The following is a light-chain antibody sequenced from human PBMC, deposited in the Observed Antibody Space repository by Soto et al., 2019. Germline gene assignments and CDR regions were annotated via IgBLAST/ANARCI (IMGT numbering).Light chain of an antibody. V-gene: IGKV1-5*03. CDR1: QNINSW. CDR3: QQYETSLWT. CDR2: KAS. Sequence: DIQMTQSPSTLSAFVGDRVTITCRASQNINSWLAWYQQKPGKAPQVLIFKASHLESGVPSRFSGSGSGTEFSLTINSLQPEDFATYYCQQYETSLWTFGQGTKVEIK. J-gene: IGKJ1*01.